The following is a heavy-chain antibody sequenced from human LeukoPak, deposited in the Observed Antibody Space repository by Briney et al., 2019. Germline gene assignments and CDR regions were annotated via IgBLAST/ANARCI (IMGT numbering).Heavy chain of an antibody. CDR1: GGSISSSSYY. CDR3: ARSTPRLSVGATDY. CDR2: IYYSGST. D-gene: IGHD1-26*01. V-gene: IGHV4-39*07. Sequence: KPSETLSLTCTVSGGSISSSSYYWGWIRQPPGKGLEWIGSIYYSGSTYYNPSLKSRVTISVDTSKNQFSLKLSSVTAADTAVYYCARSTPRLSVGATDYWGQGTLVTVSS. J-gene: IGHJ4*02.